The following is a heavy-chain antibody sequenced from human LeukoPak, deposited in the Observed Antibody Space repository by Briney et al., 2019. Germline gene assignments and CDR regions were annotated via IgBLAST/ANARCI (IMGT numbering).Heavy chain of an antibody. CDR3: ARGGKYSYGKFDY. J-gene: IGHJ4*02. CDR2: IKQDGSEK. Sequence: GGSLRLSCAASGFTFSSYWMSWVRQAPGKGLEWVANIKQDGSEKYYVDSVKGRFTISRDNAKNSLYLQMNSLRAEDTAVYYCARGGKYSYGKFDYWGQGTLVTVSS. V-gene: IGHV3-7*01. CDR1: GFTFSSYW. D-gene: IGHD5-18*01.